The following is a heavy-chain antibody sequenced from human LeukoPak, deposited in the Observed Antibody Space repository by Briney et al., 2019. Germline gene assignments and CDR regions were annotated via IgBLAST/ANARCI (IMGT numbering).Heavy chain of an antibody. V-gene: IGHV3-48*03. CDR2: ISSSGSPI. D-gene: IGHD3-10*01. Sequence: SGGSLRLSCVASGFTFSSYEMNWVRQAPGKGLEWVSYISSSGSPIYCADSVKGRFTISRDNAKNSVSLQLNSLRAEDTAVYYCARDYYGSGMNDHWGQGTLVTVSS. J-gene: IGHJ4*02. CDR1: GFTFSSYE. CDR3: ARDYYGSGMNDH.